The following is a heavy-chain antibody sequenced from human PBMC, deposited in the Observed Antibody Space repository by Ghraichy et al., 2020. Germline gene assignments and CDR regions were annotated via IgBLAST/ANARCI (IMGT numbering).Heavy chain of an antibody. J-gene: IGHJ2*01. CDR2: ISSSGSTI. V-gene: IGHV3-48*03. D-gene: IGHD6-13*01. CDR3: ARDVQQQLVRLTHWYFDL. CDR1: GFTFSSYE. Sequence: GGSLRLSCAASGFTFSSYEMNWVRQAPGKGLEWVSYISSSGSTIYYADSVKGRFTISRDNAKNSLYLQMNSLRAEDTAVYYCARDVQQQLVRLTHWYFDLWGRGTLVTVSS.